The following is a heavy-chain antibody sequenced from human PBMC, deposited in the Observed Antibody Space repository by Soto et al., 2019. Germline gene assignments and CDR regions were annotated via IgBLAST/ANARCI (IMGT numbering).Heavy chain of an antibody. J-gene: IGHJ4*02. CDR3: ARDPVSDRSSGFFDY. CDR1: GFTFSSYG. CDR2: IWYDGSNK. D-gene: IGHD6-13*01. V-gene: IGHV3-33*01. Sequence: QVQLVESGGGVVQPGRSLRLSCAASGFTFSSYGMHWVRQAPGKGLEWVAVIWYDGSNKYYADSVKGRFTLSRDNSKNRLYLEMNSLRAEDTAVYYCARDPVSDRSSGFFDYWGQGPLVAVSS.